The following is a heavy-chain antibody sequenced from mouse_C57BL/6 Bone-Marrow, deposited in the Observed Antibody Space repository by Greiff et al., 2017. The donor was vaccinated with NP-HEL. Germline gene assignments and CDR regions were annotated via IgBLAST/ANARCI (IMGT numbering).Heavy chain of an antibody. V-gene: IGHV7-3*01. Sequence: DVMLVESGGGLVQPGGSLSIFCAAFGCTFPSSSRNLVRPAPGKALEFVFVIRHTAQCYTIEYSASVKGRFTISTDNTQSFLYLQMNALRAEDSATYYCARSIHYDYTGDPFYGMDYWGQGTSVTVSS. D-gene: IGHD2-4*01. J-gene: IGHJ4*01. CDR3: ARSIHYDYTGDPFYGMDY. CDR2: IRHTAQCYTI. CDR1: GCTFPSSS.